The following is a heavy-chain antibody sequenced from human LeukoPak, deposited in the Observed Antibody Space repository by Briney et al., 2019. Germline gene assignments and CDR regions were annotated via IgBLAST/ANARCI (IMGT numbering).Heavy chain of an antibody. CDR3: ARGSRVVPAAMPDRNYYGMDV. V-gene: IGHV7-4-1*01. CDR2: INTNTGNP. Sequence: ASVKVSCTASGYTFTSYAMNWVRQATGQGLEWMGWINTNTGNPTYAQGFTGRFVFSLDTSVSTAYLQICSLKAEDTAVYYCARGSRVVPAAMPDRNYYGMDVWGKGTTVTVSS. J-gene: IGHJ6*04. D-gene: IGHD2-2*01. CDR1: GYTFTSYA.